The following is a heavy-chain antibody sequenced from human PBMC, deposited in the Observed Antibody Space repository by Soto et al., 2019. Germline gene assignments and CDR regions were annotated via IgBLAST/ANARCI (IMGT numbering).Heavy chain of an antibody. CDR2: ISSSSSYT. Sequence: PGGSLRLSCAASGFTFSDYYMSWIRQAPGKGLEWVSYISSSSSYTNYADSVTGRFTISRDNAKNTVFLQMNSLRAEDTAVYYCATGPTPAFAFWGRGTMVTVSS. J-gene: IGHJ3*01. CDR3: ATGPTPAFAF. CDR1: GFTFSDYY. V-gene: IGHV3-11*06. D-gene: IGHD1-1*01.